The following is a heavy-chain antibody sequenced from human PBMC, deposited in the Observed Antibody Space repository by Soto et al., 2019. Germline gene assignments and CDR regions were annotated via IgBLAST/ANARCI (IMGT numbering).Heavy chain of an antibody. CDR1: GDSIRGDY. CDR3: AKGFNYYGRGTLKLAS. CDR2: ISYSGTT. J-gene: IGHJ5*02. Sequence: QVPLQESGPGLVKPSETLSLTCTASGDSIRGDYWSWIRQPPGKRLEWIAYISYSGTTNYNPSLMRRLTISLDTSNKQLSLKMTSVTAADTAMYYCAKGFNYYGRGTLKLASWGLGTLVTVSS. V-gene: IGHV4-59*01. D-gene: IGHD3-10*02.